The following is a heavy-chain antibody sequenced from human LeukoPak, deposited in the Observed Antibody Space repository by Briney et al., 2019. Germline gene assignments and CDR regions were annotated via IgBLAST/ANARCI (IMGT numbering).Heavy chain of an antibody. D-gene: IGHD1-26*01. CDR3: ARDYYRDAFDI. V-gene: IGHV4-59*01. CDR1: GGSISSYY. Sequence: SETLSLTCTVSGGSISSYYWSWVRQPPGKGLEWIGYIYYSGSTNHNPSLKSRVTISVDTSKNQFSLKLSSVTAADTAVYYCARDYYRDAFDIWGQGTMVTVSA. CDR2: IYYSGST. J-gene: IGHJ3*02.